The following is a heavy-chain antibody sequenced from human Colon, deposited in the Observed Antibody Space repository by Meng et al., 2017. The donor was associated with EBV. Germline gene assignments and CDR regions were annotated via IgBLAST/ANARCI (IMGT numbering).Heavy chain of an antibody. CDR2: ISTYNDNP. V-gene: IGHV1-18*01. J-gene: IGHJ4*02. CDR1: GYTFSSYG. D-gene: IGHD2-21*02. CDR3: ARDLWPHIVVVTAPSEF. Sequence: GNVVESGAEVKRPGASVKVSCKASGYTFSSYGFTWVRQAPGQGLEWLGWISTYNDNPKYAQKVQGRVTMTADTSTSTAYMELRSLTSDDTAVYYCARDLWPHIVVVTAPSEFWGQGTLVTVSS.